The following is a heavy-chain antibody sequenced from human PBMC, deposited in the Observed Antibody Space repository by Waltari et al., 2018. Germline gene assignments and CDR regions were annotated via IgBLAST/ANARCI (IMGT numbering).Heavy chain of an antibody. V-gene: IGHV4-34*01. Sequence: QVQLQQWGAGLLKPSETLSLTCAVYGGSFSGYYWSWIRQPPGKGLEWIGEINHSGSTNYNPSLKSRVTISVDTSKNQFSLKLSSVTAADPAVYYCAGGPIIAARFSTIDYWGQGTLVTVSS. CDR2: INHSGST. CDR3: AGGPIIAARFSTIDY. CDR1: GGSFSGYY. D-gene: IGHD6-6*01. J-gene: IGHJ4*02.